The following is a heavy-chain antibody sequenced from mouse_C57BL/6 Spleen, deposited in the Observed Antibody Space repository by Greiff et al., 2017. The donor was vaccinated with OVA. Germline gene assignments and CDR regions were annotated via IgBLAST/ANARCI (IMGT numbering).Heavy chain of an antibody. CDR1: GYTFTDYY. Sequence: QVQLQQSGAELVRPGASVKLSCKASGYTFTDYYINWVKQRPGQGLEWIARIYPGSGNTYYNEKFKGKATLTAEKSSSTAYMQLSSLTSEDSAVYFCARGDYDGFAYWGQGTLVTVSA. V-gene: IGHV1-76*01. CDR3: ARGDYDGFAY. D-gene: IGHD2-3*01. CDR2: IYPGSGNT. J-gene: IGHJ3*01.